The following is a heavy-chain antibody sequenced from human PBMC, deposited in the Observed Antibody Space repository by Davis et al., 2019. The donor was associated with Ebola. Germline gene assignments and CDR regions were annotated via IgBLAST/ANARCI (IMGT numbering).Heavy chain of an antibody. CDR1: GFTFTSSA. V-gene: IGHV1-58*02. J-gene: IGHJ6*02. CDR3: ASAAAISGLKGYYYGMDV. Sequence: AASVKVSCKASGFTFTSSAMQWVRQARGQRLEWIGWIVVGSGNTNYAQKFQERVTITRDMSTSTAYMELSSLRSEDTAVYYCASAAAISGLKGYYYGMDVWGQGTTVTVSS. D-gene: IGHD2-15*01. CDR2: IVVGSGNT.